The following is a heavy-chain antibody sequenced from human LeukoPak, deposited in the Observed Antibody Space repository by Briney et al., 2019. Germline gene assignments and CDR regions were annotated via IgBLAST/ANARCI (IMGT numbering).Heavy chain of an antibody. J-gene: IGHJ4*02. CDR2: IYYSGST. Sequence: PSETLSLTCTVSGGSISSSSYYWGWIRQPPGKGLEWIGSIYYSGSTYYNPSLKSRVTISVDTSKNQFSLKLSSVTAADTAVYYCARQGDIVVVVAATAARFDYWGQGTLVTVSS. V-gene: IGHV4-39*01. D-gene: IGHD2-15*01. CDR3: ARQGDIVVVVAATAARFDY. CDR1: GGSISSSSYY.